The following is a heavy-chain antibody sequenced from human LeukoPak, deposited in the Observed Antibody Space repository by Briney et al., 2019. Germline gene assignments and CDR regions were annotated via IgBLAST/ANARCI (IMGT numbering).Heavy chain of an antibody. CDR1: GYSFTSYW. J-gene: IGHJ4*02. Sequence: GESLKISCKGSGYSFTSYWIGWVRQLPGKGLEWMGIIYPRDSDTRYSPSSEGQVTISADKSISTAYLQLSSLKASDTAMYYCARRLAWQTFDYWGQGTLVTVSS. CDR2: IYPRDSDT. D-gene: IGHD5-12*01. CDR3: ARRLAWQTFDY. V-gene: IGHV5-51*01.